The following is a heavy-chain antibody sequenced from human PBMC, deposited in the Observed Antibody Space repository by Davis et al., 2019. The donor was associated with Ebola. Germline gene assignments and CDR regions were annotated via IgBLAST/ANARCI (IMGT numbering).Heavy chain of an antibody. D-gene: IGHD4-17*01. Sequence: GGSLRLSCAASGFIVSDKYMSWVRQAPGKGLEWVSVIYRDERTYYADSVKGRFTVSRDNSENMLYLQMSTLRAEDTAVYYCARHVNGAFWYFDLWGRGTRVTVSS. V-gene: IGHV3-53*01. J-gene: IGHJ2*01. CDR3: ARHVNGAFWYFDL. CDR1: GFIVSDKY. CDR2: IYRDERT.